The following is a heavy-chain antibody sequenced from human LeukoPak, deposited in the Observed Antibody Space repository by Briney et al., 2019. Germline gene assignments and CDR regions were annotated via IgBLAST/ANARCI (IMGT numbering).Heavy chain of an antibody. CDR2: IYYSGST. V-gene: IGHV4-61*01. Sequence: SETLSLTCTVSGYSISSGYYWGWIRQPPGKGLEWIGYIYYSGSTNYNPSLKSRVTISVDTSKNQFSLKLSSVTAADTAVYYCARDRGDYYDSSGLNWFDPWGQGTLVTVSS. D-gene: IGHD3-22*01. J-gene: IGHJ5*02. CDR3: ARDRGDYYDSSGLNWFDP. CDR1: GYSISSGYY.